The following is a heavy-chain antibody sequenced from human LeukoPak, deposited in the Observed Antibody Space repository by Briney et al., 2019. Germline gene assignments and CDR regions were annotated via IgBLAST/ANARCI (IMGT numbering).Heavy chain of an antibody. V-gene: IGHV3-64*01. CDR3: ARDYNNIRAPPFDS. J-gene: IGHJ4*02. Sequence: GGSLRLSCAASGFTFITYGMHWVRQAPGKGLEYVSAISSNGGKTYYANSVKGRFTISRDNSKNTLYLQMGSLRAEDMAVYYCARDYNNIRAPPFDSWGQGTLVTVSS. CDR1: GFTFITYG. CDR2: ISSNGGKT. D-gene: IGHD1-14*01.